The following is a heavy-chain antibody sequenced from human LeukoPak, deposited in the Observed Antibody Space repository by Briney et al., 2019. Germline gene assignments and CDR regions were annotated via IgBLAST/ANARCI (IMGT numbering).Heavy chain of an antibody. CDR1: GFTFSSYG. CDR2: ISYDGSNK. CDR3: AKDSGIAVAGTLRAFDI. Sequence: GGSLRLSCAASGFTFSSYGTHWVRQAPGKGLEWVAVISYDGSNKYFADSVKGRFTISRDNSKNTLYLQMNSLRAEDTAVFYCAKDSGIAVAGTLRAFDIWGQGTMVTVSS. J-gene: IGHJ3*02. D-gene: IGHD6-19*01. V-gene: IGHV3-30*18.